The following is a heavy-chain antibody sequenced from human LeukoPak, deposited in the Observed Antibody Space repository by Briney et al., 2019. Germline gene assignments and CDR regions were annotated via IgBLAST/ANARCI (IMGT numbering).Heavy chain of an antibody. J-gene: IGHJ4*02. V-gene: IGHV4-30-4*01. CDR1: GGSISSGDYY. CDR2: IYYSGST. D-gene: IGHD5-18*01. Sequence: SSETLSLTCTVSGGSISSGDYYWSWIRQPPGKGLEWIGYIYYSGSTYYNPSLKSRVTISVDTSKNQFSLKLSSVTAADTAVYYCARRGYSYGYDYWGQGTLVTVSS. CDR3: ARRGYSYGYDY.